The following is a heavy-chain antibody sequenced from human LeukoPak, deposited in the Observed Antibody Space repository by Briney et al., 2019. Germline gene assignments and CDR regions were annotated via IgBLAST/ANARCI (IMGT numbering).Heavy chain of an antibody. CDR2: INHSGST. CDR1: GGSFSGYY. CDR3: ARTRVVVTAIRCFDY. V-gene: IGHV4-34*09. Sequence: PSETLSLTCAVYGGSFSGYYWSWIRQPPGKGLEWIGEINHSGSTNYNPSLKSRVTISVDTSKNQFSLKLSSVTAADTAVYYCARTRVVVTAIRCFDYWGQGTLVTVSS. J-gene: IGHJ4*02. D-gene: IGHD2-21*02.